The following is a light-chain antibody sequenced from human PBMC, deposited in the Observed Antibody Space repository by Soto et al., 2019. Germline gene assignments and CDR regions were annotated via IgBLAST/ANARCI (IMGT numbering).Light chain of an antibody. CDR1: SSDVGGYNY. CDR3: SSYRSSSTPVV. J-gene: IGLJ2*01. V-gene: IGLV2-14*01. CDR2: DVS. Sequence: QSVLTQPASVSGSPGQSITISCTGTSSDVGGYNYVSWYQQHPGKAPKLMIYDVSYRPSGVSNRFSGSKSGNTASLTISGLQAEDEADYYCSSYRSSSTPVVFGGGTKVTVL.